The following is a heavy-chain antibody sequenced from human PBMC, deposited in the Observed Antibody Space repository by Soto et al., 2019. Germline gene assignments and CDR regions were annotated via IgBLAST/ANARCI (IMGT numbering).Heavy chain of an antibody. J-gene: IGHJ4*02. CDR2: IYYSGST. CDR1: GGSISSGGYY. Sequence: ASETLSLTCTVSGGSISSGGYYWSWIRQHPGKGLEWIGYIYYSGSTYSNPSLKSRVTISVDTSKNQFSLKLSSVTAADTAVYYCARARASLLGTWGILGGYFFDYWGQGTMVTVYS. D-gene: IGHD3-16*01. V-gene: IGHV4-31*03. CDR3: ARARASLLGTWGILGGYFFDY.